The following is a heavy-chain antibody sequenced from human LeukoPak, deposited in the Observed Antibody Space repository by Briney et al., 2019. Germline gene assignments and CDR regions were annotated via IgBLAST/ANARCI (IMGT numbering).Heavy chain of an antibody. D-gene: IGHD4-11*01. Sequence: PGGSLRLSCAASGFTFSSYAMSWVRQAPGKGLEWVSAVSGSADNTYYADSVKGRFTISRDNSKNTLYLHMNSLRAEDTAVYYCAKNTVSTTDYYDYYGMDVWGQGTTVTVSS. CDR3: AKNTVSTTDYYDYYGMDV. J-gene: IGHJ6*02. CDR1: GFTFSSYA. V-gene: IGHV3-23*01. CDR2: VSGSADNT.